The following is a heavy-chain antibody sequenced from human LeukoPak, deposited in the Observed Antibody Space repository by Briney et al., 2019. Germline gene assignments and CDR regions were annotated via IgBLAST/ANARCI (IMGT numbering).Heavy chain of an antibody. CDR2: ISAYSGNT. V-gene: IGHV1-18*04. CDR1: GYTFTGYY. D-gene: IGHD4-11*01. J-gene: IGHJ5*02. Sequence: ASVKVSCKASGYTFTGYYMHWVRQAPGQGLEWMGWISAYSGNTNYAQKLQGRVTMTTDTSTSTAYMELRSLRSDDTAVYYCARGTVSGWFDPWGQGTLVTVSS. CDR3: ARGTVSGWFDP.